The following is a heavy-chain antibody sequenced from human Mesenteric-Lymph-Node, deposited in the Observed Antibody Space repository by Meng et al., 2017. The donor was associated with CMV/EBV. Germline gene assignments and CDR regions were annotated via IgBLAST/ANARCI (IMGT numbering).Heavy chain of an antibody. D-gene: IGHD6-19*01. CDR2: IYYSGST. CDR1: GGSISSSSYY. J-gene: IGHJ5*02. V-gene: IGHV4-39*07. CDR3: ARVRGLTVPA. Sequence: GSLRLSCTVSGGSISSSSYYWGWIRQPPGKGLEWIGSIYYSGSTYYNPSLKSRVTISVDTSKNQFSLKLSSVTAADTAVYYCARVRGLTVPAWGQGTLVTVSS.